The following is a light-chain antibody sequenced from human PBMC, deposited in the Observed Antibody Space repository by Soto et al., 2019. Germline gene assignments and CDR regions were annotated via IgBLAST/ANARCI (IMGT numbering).Light chain of an antibody. CDR1: SGHSSYA. V-gene: IGLV4-69*01. CDR2: LNSDGSH. J-gene: IGLJ2*01. CDR3: QAWDSGTVV. Sequence: QSVLTQSPSASASLGASVKLTCTLSSGHSSYAIAWHQQQPEKGPRYLMKLNSDGSHSKGDGIPDRFSGSSSGAERYLTISSLQSEDESEYYCQAWDSGTVVSGGGTKLTVL.